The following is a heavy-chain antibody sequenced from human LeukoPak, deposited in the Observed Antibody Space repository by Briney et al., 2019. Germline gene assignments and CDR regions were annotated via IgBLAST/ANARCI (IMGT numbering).Heavy chain of an antibody. CDR3: ANGDTAMVMGAFYYYYGMDV. CDR1: GFTFSSYS. V-gene: IGHV3-30*04. J-gene: IGHJ6*02. D-gene: IGHD5-18*01. CDR2: ISYDGSNK. Sequence: GGSLRLSCAGSGFTFSSYSMHWVRQTPGKGLEWVAVISYDGSNKYYADSVKGRFTISRDNSKNTLYLQMNSLRAEDTAVYYCANGDTAMVMGAFYYYYGMDVWGQGTTVTVSS.